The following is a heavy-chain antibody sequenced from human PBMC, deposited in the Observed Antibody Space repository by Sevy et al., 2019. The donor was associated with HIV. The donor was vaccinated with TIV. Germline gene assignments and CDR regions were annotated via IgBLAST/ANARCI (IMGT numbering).Heavy chain of an antibody. J-gene: IGHJ6*02. V-gene: IGHV1-18*01. CDR2: ISAYNGNT. CDR1: GYTFTSYG. Sequence: ASVKVSCKASGYTFTSYGISWVRQAPGQGLEWMGWISAYNGNTNYAQKLQGRVTMTTDTSTSTAYMELRSLRSDDTAVYYCASSKKQDLPEDYYYGMDVWGQGTTVTVSS. CDR3: ASSKKQDLPEDYYYGMDV.